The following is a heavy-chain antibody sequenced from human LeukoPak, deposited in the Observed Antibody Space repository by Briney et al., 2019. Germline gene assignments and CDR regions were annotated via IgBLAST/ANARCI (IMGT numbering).Heavy chain of an antibody. CDR2: IRYDGSNK. CDR3: AKEPAAGWRYDILTGYSSFDY. J-gene: IGHJ4*02. CDR1: GFTFSSYG. Sequence: GGSLRLSCAASGFTFSSYGMHWVRQAPGKGLEWVAFIRYDGSNKYYADSVKGRFTISRDNSKNTLYLQMNSLRAEDTAVYYCAKEPAAGWRYDILTGYSSFDYWGQGTLVTVSS. V-gene: IGHV3-30*02. D-gene: IGHD3-9*01.